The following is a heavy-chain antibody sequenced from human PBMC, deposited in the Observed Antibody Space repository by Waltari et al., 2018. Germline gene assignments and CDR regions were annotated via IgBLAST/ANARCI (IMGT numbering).Heavy chain of an antibody. Sequence: QGQLQESGPGLVKPSQTLSLTCTVSGGSISSGSYYWSWIRQPAGKGLEWIGYIYTSGSTNYNPSLKSRVTISVDTSKNQFSLKLSSVTAADTAVYYCARNPPFGDSLYYFDYWGQGTLVTVSS. D-gene: IGHD2-21*01. V-gene: IGHV4-61*09. J-gene: IGHJ4*02. CDR2: IYTSGST. CDR1: GGSISSGSYY. CDR3: ARNPPFGDSLYYFDY.